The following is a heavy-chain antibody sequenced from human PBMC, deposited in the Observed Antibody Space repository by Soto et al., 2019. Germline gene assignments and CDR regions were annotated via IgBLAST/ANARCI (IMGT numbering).Heavy chain of an antibody. J-gene: IGHJ4*02. Sequence: PGGSLRLSCAASGFTFSSYAMHWVRQAPGKGLEWVAVISYDGSNKYYADSVKGRFTISRDNSKNMLYLQMNSLRAEDTAVYYCARAHDYYDSSGYYYDYFDYWGQGTLVTVSS. D-gene: IGHD3-22*01. V-gene: IGHV3-30-3*01. CDR2: ISYDGSNK. CDR3: ARAHDYYDSSGYYYDYFDY. CDR1: GFTFSSYA.